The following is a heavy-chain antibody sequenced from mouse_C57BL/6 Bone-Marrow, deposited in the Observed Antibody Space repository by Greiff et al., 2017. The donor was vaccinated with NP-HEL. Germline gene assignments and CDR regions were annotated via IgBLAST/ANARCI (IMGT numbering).Heavy chain of an antibody. CDR2: ISSGSSTI. CDR3: ARRRRGYFVY. Sequence: EVNVVESGGGLVKPGGSLKLSCAASGFTFSDYGMHWVRQAPEKGLEWVAYISSGSSTIDYADTVKGRFTISRDNAKNTLFLQITNLRSEDTAMYYCARRRRGYFVYWGQGTTLTVSS. V-gene: IGHV5-17*01. CDR1: GFTFSDYG. J-gene: IGHJ2*01.